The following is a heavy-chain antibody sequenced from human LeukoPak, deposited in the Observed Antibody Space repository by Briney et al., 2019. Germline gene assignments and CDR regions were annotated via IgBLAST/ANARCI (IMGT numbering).Heavy chain of an antibody. CDR1: GFTFSSYA. V-gene: IGHV3-23*01. J-gene: IGHJ4*02. Sequence: GGSLRLSCAASGFTFSSYAMRWVGQAPGKGLEWVSAISGSGGSSYYADSVKGRFTISRDNSKNTMYLQMNSLRAEDTAVYYCAKLALYYYDSSGYQGYWGQGTLVTVSS. D-gene: IGHD3-22*01. CDR3: AKLALYYYDSSGYQGY. CDR2: ISGSGGSS.